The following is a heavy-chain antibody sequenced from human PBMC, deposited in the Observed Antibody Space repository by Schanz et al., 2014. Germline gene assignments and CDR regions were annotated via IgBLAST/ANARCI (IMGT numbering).Heavy chain of an antibody. V-gene: IGHV3-20*04. D-gene: IGHD6-6*01. CDR2: INWNGGDT. CDR3: VPMSIAAH. J-gene: IGHJ4*02. Sequence: EVQLVESGGGLVKPGESLRLSCAASGFIFDDYGMSWVRQVPGKGLEWVSGINWNGGDTSYADSVKGRFIISRDNAKNSLYLEMNSLRAGDTAVYYCVPMSIAAHWGQGTLVTVSS. CDR1: GFIFDDYG.